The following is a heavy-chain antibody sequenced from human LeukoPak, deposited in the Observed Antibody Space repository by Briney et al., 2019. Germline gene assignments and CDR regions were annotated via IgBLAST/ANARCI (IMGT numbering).Heavy chain of an antibody. D-gene: IGHD6-13*01. V-gene: IGHV4-39*01. CDR2: IYYSGST. CDR3: AGQFDLVAAGGEEYFQH. CDR1: GGSISSSSYY. J-gene: IGHJ1*01. Sequence: SQTLSLTCTVSGGSISSSSYYWGWIRQPPGKGLEWIGSIYYSGSTYYNPSLKSRVTISVDTSKNQFSLKLSSVTAADTAVYYCAGQFDLVAAGGEEYFQHWGQGTLVTVSS.